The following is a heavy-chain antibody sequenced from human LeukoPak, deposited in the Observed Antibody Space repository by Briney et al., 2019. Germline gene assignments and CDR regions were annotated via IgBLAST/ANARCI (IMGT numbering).Heavy chain of an antibody. J-gene: IGHJ3*02. CDR1: DGSISYYH. V-gene: IGHV4-59*01. Sequence: SETLSLTCIVSDGSISYYHWNWIRQPPGKGPEWIGYIYYSGSTNYNPSLKSRVAILVDTSKNQFSLKLSSVTAADTAVYYCARGLSHHYDSSGRGIDIWGQGTMVTVSS. CDR2: IYYSGST. D-gene: IGHD3-22*01. CDR3: ARGLSHHYDSSGRGIDI.